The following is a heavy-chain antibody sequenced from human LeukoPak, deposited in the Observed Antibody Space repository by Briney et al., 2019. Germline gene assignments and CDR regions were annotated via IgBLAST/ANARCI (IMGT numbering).Heavy chain of an antibody. V-gene: IGHV3-11*04. CDR2: ISGSGKTI. CDR3: ARENFRGYDRENYFDP. CDR1: GFTFSDYY. Sequence: GGSLRLSCAASGFTFSDYYMSWIRQAPGKGLEWISYISGSGKTIYDADSVKGRFTISRDNAKNSLYLQMNSLRPEDTAVYYCARENFRGYDRENYFDPWGQGTLVTVSS. J-gene: IGHJ5*02. D-gene: IGHD5-12*01.